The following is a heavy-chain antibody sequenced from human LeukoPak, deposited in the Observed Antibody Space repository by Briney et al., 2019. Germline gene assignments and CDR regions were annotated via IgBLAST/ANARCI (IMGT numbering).Heavy chain of an antibody. CDR1: GFTFSSYW. CDR3: ARDNGGVDN. V-gene: IGHV3-74*01. CDR2: INIDGSST. D-gene: IGHD3-16*01. Sequence: GGPLRLPCVASGFTFSSYWMHWVRQAPGKGLVWVSHINIDGSSTNYADSVKGRFTISRDNAKNTLYLQMSSLRAEDTAVYYCARDNGGVDNWGQGTLVTVSS. J-gene: IGHJ4*02.